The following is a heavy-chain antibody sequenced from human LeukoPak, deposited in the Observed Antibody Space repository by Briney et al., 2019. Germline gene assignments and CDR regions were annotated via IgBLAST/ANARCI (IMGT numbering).Heavy chain of an antibody. CDR3: ARGRNIVVVPAATPPYFDY. J-gene: IGHJ4*02. D-gene: IGHD2-2*01. Sequence: GASVKVSCKASGGTFNSYAISWVRQAPGQGLEWMGGIIPIFGTANYAQKFQGRVTITADESTSTAYMELSSLRSEDTAVYYCARGRNIVVVPAATPPYFDYWGQGTLVTVSS. CDR2: IIPIFGTA. CDR1: GGTFNSYA. V-gene: IGHV1-69*13.